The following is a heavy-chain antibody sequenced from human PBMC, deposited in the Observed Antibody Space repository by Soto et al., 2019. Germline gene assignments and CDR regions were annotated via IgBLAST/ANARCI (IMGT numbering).Heavy chain of an antibody. V-gene: IGHV3-30-3*01. CDR3: ARPLWSDDYNWGYFDL. D-gene: IGHD4-4*01. CDR2: ISYDGSNK. CDR1: GFTFSSYA. Sequence: QVQLVESGGGVVQPGRSLRLSCAASGFTFSSYAMHWVRQAPGKGLEWVAVISYDGSNKYYADSVKGRFTISRDNSKNTLFRQMNSLRAEDTAVYYCARPLWSDDYNWGYFDLWGRGTLVTVSS. J-gene: IGHJ2*01.